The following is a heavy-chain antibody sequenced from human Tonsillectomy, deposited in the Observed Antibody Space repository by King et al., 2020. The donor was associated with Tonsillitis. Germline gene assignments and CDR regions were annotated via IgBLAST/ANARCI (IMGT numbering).Heavy chain of an antibody. V-gene: IGHV3-9*01. J-gene: IGHJ3*02. Sequence: VQLVESGGGLVQPGRSLRLSCAASGFSFGDFAMHWVRQAPGKGLEWVSGISWNGGSFAYADSLKGRFTISRDNAKNSLYLQMNSLRAEDTALYYCAKDLDFSNGGGNDAFDIWGQGTMVTVSS. CDR2: ISWNGGSF. D-gene: IGHD4-11*01. CDR3: AKDLDFSNGGGNDAFDI. CDR1: GFSFGDFA.